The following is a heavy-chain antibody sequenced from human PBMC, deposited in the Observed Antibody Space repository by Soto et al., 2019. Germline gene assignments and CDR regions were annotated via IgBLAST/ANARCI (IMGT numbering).Heavy chain of an antibody. CDR1: GGTFSSYA. J-gene: IGHJ6*02. D-gene: IGHD2-2*01. CDR2: IIPIFGTA. CDR3: ARVDCSSTSCYYYYYYGMDV. V-gene: IGHV1-69*01. Sequence: QVQLVQSGAEVKKPGSSVKVSCKASGGTFSSYAISWVRQAPGQGLEWMGGIIPIFGTANYAQKFQVRVTITADESTSTAYMELSSLRSEDTAVYYCARVDCSSTSCYYYYYYGMDVWGQGTTVTVSS.